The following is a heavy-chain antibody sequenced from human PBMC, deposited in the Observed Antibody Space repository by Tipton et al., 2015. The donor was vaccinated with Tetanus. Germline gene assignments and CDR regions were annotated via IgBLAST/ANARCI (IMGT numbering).Heavy chain of an antibody. D-gene: IGHD6-19*01. CDR1: GITFSSHA. V-gene: IGHV3-30-3*01. Sequence: SLRLSCAASGITFSSHALHWVRQAPGKGLEWVAVISNDGDNKFYADSVTCRCTISRDNSKNTLYLQMNSLRAEDTSLYYCARDVEAGWYIRGMAVDYYGMVFWGQGTTVTVSS. CDR2: ISNDGDNK. CDR3: ARDVEAGWYIRGMAVDYYGMVF. J-gene: IGHJ6*02.